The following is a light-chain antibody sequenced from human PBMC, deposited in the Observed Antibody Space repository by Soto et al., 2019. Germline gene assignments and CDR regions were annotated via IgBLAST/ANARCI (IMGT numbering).Light chain of an antibody. J-gene: IGLJ1*01. Sequence: QSALTQPASVSGSPGQSITISCTGTSSDVGGYDHVSWYQQHPGKAPKLMIYEVSNRPSGVSNRFSGSKSGKTASLTISGLQAEDEADYYCSSYTSGSTYVFGTGTKVTVL. V-gene: IGLV2-14*01. CDR1: SSDVGGYDH. CDR2: EVS. CDR3: SSYTSGSTYV.